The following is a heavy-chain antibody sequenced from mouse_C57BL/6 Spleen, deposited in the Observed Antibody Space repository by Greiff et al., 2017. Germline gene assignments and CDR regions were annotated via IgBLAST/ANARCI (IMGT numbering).Heavy chain of an antibody. CDR2: INPGSGGT. J-gene: IGHJ4*01. V-gene: IGHV1-54*01. D-gene: IGHD2-3*01. CDR3: ARVYDYAMDY. CDR1: GYAFTTYL. Sequence: QVQLQQSGAELVRPGTSVKVSCKASGYAFTTYLIEWVKQRPGQGLEWIGVINPGSGGTNYNEKFKGKATLTADKSSSTAYMQLSSLTSEDSAVYFCARVYDYAMDYWGQGTLVTVS.